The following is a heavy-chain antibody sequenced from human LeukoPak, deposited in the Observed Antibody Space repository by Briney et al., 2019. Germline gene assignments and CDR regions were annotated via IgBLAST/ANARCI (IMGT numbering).Heavy chain of an antibody. D-gene: IGHD3-10*01. J-gene: IGHJ5*02. CDR1: GVSISSGDYY. CDR3: ARAQLPWFGNNWFDP. Sequence: SETLSLTCTVSGVSISSGDYYWSWIRQPPGKGLEWIGYIYYSGSTYYNPSLKSRVTISVDTSKNQFSLKLSSVTAADTAVYYCARAQLPWFGNNWFDPWGQGTLVTVSS. CDR2: IYYSGST. V-gene: IGHV4-30-4*01.